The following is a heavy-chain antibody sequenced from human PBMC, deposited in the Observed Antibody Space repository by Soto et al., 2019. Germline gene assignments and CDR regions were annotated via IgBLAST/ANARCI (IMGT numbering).Heavy chain of an antibody. Sequence: QFTLKESGPPLVKPTQTLTLTCTFSGFSLSTNGVGVGWIRQPPGKALEWLALIYWDDDKRYSPSLKSRLTLTKDTSKNQVVLTMTNMDPVDTATYYCAHLSDWYYFDYWGQGTLVTVSS. CDR2: IYWDDDK. J-gene: IGHJ4*02. CDR3: AHLSDWYYFDY. D-gene: IGHD3-9*01. CDR1: GFSLSTNGVG. V-gene: IGHV2-5*02.